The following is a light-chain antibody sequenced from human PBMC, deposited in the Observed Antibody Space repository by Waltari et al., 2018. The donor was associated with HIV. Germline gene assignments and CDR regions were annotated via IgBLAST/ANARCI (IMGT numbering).Light chain of an antibody. CDR2: GAS. J-gene: IGKJ2*01. V-gene: IGKV3-15*01. Sequence: ELVMTQSPATLSVSPGERATLSCRASQSISSNLAWYQQKPGQVPRLLIYGASTRATGIPARFSGSGSGTEFTLTISSLQSEDFAVYHCQQYNAWPLFGQGTKLEIK. CDR3: QQYNAWPL. CDR1: QSISSN.